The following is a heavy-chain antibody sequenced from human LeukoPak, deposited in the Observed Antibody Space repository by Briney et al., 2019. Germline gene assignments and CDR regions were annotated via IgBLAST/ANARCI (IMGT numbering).Heavy chain of an antibody. J-gene: IGHJ4*02. Sequence: GGSLRLSCEASGFTFSSYWMSWVRQAPGKGLEWVANIKQDGSEKKYLDSVKGRFTISRDNAKNSMYLQMNSPRAEDTAVYYCARDEIYYDILTGYRHFDYWGQGTLVTVFS. CDR1: GFTFSSYW. CDR3: ARDEIYYDILTGYRHFDY. CDR2: IKQDGSEK. V-gene: IGHV3-7*01. D-gene: IGHD3-9*01.